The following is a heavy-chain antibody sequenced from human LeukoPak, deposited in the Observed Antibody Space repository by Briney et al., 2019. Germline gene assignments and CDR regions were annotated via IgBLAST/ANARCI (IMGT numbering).Heavy chain of an antibody. J-gene: IGHJ4*02. V-gene: IGHV1-2*02. Sequence: ASVKVSCKASGYTFTGYYMHWVRQAPGQGLEWMGWINPNSGGTNYAQKFQGRVTMTRDTSISTAYMELSRLRSDDTAVYYCARVPSNSSSWSLFDYWGQGTLVTVSS. D-gene: IGHD6-13*01. CDR3: ARVPSNSSSWSLFDY. CDR1: GYTFTGYY. CDR2: INPNSGGT.